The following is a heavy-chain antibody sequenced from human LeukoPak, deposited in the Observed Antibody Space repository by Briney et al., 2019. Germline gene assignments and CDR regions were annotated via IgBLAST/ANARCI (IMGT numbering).Heavy chain of an antibody. V-gene: IGHV3-7*01. Sequence: AGGSLRLSRAASGFRLSGYWMSWVRQAPGKGLEWVARLHADGNEKNFVGSVQGRFTVSRDNAKNSLYLQMNSLRVEDAAVYYCARGGYSFDYLGQGTLVTVSS. CDR2: LHADGNEK. CDR3: ARGGYSFDY. D-gene: IGHD5-12*01. CDR1: GFRLSGYW. J-gene: IGHJ4*02.